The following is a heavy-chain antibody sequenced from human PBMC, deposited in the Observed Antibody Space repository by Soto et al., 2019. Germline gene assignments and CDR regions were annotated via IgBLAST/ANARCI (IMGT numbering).Heavy chain of an antibody. Sequence: QVQLVQSGAEVKKPGASVKVSCKASGYTFTGYYMHWVRQAPGQGLEWMGWINPNSGGTNYAQKFPGWVTMTRDTSISTASMELSRLRSDDTAVYYCARDGELYCSGSSCYSVSGLMDVWGKGTTVTVSS. V-gene: IGHV1-2*04. D-gene: IGHD2-15*01. CDR1: GYTFTGYY. CDR3: ARDGELYCSGSSCYSVSGLMDV. J-gene: IGHJ6*04. CDR2: INPNSGGT.